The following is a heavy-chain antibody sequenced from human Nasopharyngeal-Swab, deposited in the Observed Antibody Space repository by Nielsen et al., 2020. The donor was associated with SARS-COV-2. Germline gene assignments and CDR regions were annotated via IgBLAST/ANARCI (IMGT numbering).Heavy chain of an antibody. CDR3: ARDPGGEWLYYYYGMDV. J-gene: IGHJ6*02. D-gene: IGHD3-3*01. CDR2: ISAYNGNT. Sequence: ASLKVSCKASGYTFTSSGISWVRQAPGQGLEWMGWISAYNGNTNYAQKLQGRVTMTTDTSTSTAYMELRSLRSADTAVYYCARDPGGEWLYYYYGMDVWGQGTTVTVSS. CDR1: GYTFTSSG. V-gene: IGHV1-18*01.